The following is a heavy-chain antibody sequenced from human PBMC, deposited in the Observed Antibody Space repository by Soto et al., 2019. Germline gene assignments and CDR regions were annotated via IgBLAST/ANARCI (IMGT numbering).Heavy chain of an antibody. CDR1: GASISGFY. CDR2: IYATGTT. D-gene: IGHD1-1*01. CDR3: VRDGTKSLRDWFDP. Sequence: SSETLSLTCTVSGASISGFYWSWIRKSAGKGLEWIGRIYATGTTDYNPSLKSRVMMSVDTSKKQFSLKLRSVTAADTAVYYCVRDGTKSLRDWFDPWGQGISVTVSS. J-gene: IGHJ5*02. V-gene: IGHV4-4*07.